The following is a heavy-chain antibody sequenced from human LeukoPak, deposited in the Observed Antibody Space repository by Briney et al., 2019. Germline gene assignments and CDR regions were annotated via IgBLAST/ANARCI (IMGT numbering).Heavy chain of an antibody. J-gene: IGHJ4*02. CDR2: MNPNSGNT. CDR3: ARRHGRCSDGSCYYPDY. D-gene: IGHD2-15*01. V-gene: IGHV1-8*01. CDR1: GYTFTSYD. Sequence: ASVKVSRKASGYTFTSYDINWVRQATGHGLEWMGWMNPNSGNTGYAQKFQGRVTMTRNSSITTAYMELSSLRSEDTAVYYCARRHGRCSDGSCYYPDYWGQGTLVTVSS.